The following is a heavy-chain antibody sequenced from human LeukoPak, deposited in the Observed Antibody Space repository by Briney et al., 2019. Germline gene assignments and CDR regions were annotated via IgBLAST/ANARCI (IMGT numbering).Heavy chain of an antibody. V-gene: IGHV4-39*01. Sequence: SETLSLTCTVSGASISSSYYWGWIRQSAGKGLEWIASIYFRGGTYYNPSLKSRVTISVDATKNVCSLKLTSVAAAETAVYYCVRHIAMGSPLYDWGQGTLVTVSA. CDR1: GASISSSYY. J-gene: IGHJ4*02. D-gene: IGHD6-13*01. CDR3: VRHIAMGSPLYD. CDR2: IYFRGGT.